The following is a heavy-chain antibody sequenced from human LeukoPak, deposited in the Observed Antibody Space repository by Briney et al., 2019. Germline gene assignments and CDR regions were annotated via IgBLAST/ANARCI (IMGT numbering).Heavy chain of an antibody. J-gene: IGHJ4*02. CDR2: IYPRDSDT. Sequence: GESLKISCKASGYTSIHQWIGCLRQKSGSPLKWMGIIYPRDSDTRYSPSYQGHVTISADTSINTAYLEWSRLEASDTGIYYCARHSDVIGAIWGQGTLVTVSS. CDR3: ARHSDVIGAI. CDR1: GYTSIHQW. D-gene: IGHD3-10*01. V-gene: IGHV5-51*01.